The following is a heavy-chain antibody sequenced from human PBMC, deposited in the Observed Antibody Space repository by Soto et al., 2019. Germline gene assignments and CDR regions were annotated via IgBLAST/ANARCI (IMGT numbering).Heavy chain of an antibody. CDR3: ARHTATVPGDF. CDR1: GYTFTSYD. D-gene: IGHD5-18*01. Sequence: QVQLVQSGAEVTKPGASVKVSCKASGYTFTSYDINWVRQATGQRPEWMGWMNPNSGNAGYAEKFQGRVTMTRDTSITTAYMELSGLTSDDTAVYYCARHTATVPGDFGGQGTPVTVSS. J-gene: IGHJ4*02. CDR2: MNPNSGNA. V-gene: IGHV1-8*01.